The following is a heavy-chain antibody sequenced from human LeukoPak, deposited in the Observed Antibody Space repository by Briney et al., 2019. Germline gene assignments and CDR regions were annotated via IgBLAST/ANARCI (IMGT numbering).Heavy chain of an antibody. J-gene: IGHJ4*02. CDR3: AKDGAYDFWSDTEVALDY. D-gene: IGHD3-3*01. V-gene: IGHV3-21*04. Sequence: GGSLRLSCAASGFTFSTYTMNWVRQAPGKGLEWVSSISSSGRNIYYADSVKGRFTISRDNSKNTLYLQMNSLRAEDTAVYYCAKDGAYDFWSDTEVALDYWGQGTLVTVSS. CDR2: ISSSGRNI. CDR1: GFTFSTYT.